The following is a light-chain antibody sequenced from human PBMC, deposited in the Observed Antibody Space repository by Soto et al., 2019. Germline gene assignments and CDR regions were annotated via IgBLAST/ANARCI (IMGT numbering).Light chain of an antibody. Sequence: QSALTQPASVSGSPGQSITISCTGTSSDVRGYNYVSWYQQHPGKAPKLMIYDVSNRPSGVSNRFSGSKSGNTASLTISGLQAEDEADCYCSSYTSTFLNVFGTGTNLTVL. CDR3: SSYTSTFLNV. CDR2: DVS. CDR1: SSDVRGYNY. J-gene: IGLJ1*01. V-gene: IGLV2-14*01.